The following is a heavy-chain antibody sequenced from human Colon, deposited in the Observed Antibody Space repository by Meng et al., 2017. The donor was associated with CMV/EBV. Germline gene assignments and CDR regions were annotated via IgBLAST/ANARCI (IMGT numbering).Heavy chain of an antibody. CDR2: INQDGSEE. D-gene: IGHD3-16*01. J-gene: IGHJ4*02. CDR1: GFIFSDYW. Sequence: GESLKISCAASGFIFSDYWMSWVRQAPGKGLEWVATINQDGSEEQYVEAVKGRFTISRDNAKTSLYLQMDSLTVEDTALYYCARLGEYSLKDWGQGTLVTVSS. V-gene: IGHV3-7*01. CDR3: ARLGEYSLKD.